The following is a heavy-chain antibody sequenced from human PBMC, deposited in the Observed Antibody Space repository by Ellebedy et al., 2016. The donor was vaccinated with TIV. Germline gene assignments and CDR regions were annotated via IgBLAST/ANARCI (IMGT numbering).Heavy chain of an antibody. J-gene: IGHJ4*02. CDR3: ARDDEYRFGY. CDR2: ISYDANNK. D-gene: IGHD2/OR15-2a*01. Sequence: GESLKISCAASGFTFSSYDMHWVRQAPGKGLEWVALISYDANNKYYADSVKGRFTISRDNSKNTLYLQMNTLRPEDTAVYYCARDDEYRFGYWGQGALVTVSS. V-gene: IGHV3-30*03. CDR1: GFTFSSYD.